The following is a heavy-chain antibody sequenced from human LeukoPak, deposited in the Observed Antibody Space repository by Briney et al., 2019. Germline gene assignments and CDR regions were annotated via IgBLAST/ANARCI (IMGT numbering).Heavy chain of an antibody. CDR1: GGSISSGSYY. Sequence: SETLSLTCTVSGGSISSGSYYWSWIRQPAGKGLEWIGRIYTSGSTNYNPSLKSRVTIPVDTSKNQFSLKLTSVTAADTAVYYCARGRMPWGQGTLVTVSS. CDR2: IYTSGST. D-gene: IGHD2-2*01. J-gene: IGHJ4*02. CDR3: ARGRMP. V-gene: IGHV4-61*02.